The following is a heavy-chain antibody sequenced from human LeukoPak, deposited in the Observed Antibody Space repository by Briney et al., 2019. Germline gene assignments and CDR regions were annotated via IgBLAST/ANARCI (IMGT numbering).Heavy chain of an antibody. V-gene: IGHV4-39*07. Sequence: PSETLSLTCTVSGGSISSSSYYWGWIRQPPGKGLEWIGSIYYSGSTYYNPSLKSRVTISVDTSKNQFSLKLSSVTAADTAVYYCARDTSGREFFDYWGRGTLVTVSS. CDR1: GGSISSSSYY. D-gene: IGHD3-10*01. CDR3: ARDTSGREFFDY. J-gene: IGHJ4*02. CDR2: IYYSGST.